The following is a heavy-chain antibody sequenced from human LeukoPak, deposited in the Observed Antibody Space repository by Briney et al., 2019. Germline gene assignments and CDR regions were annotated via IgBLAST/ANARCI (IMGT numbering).Heavy chain of an antibody. J-gene: IGHJ6*02. D-gene: IGHD3-3*01. CDR3: ARDFGVVIAARVYYYGMDV. CDR2: ISAYNGNT. CDR1: GYTFTIYG. V-gene: IGHV1-18*01. Sequence: ASVTVSFKASGYTFTIYGISWVRQAPGQGLEWMGWISAYNGNTNYAQKLQGRVTMTTDTSTSTAYMELRSLRSDDTAVYYCARDFGVVIAARVYYYGMDVWGQGTTVTVSS.